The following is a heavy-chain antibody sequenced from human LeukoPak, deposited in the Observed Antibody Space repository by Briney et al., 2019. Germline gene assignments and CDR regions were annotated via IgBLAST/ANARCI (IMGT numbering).Heavy chain of an antibody. CDR2: IRQDESEI. D-gene: IGHD1-26*01. CDR3: ARDKIVGATNFDY. V-gene: IGHV3-7*01. CDR1: GFTFSTYW. J-gene: IGHJ4*02. Sequence: GGSLRLSCAASGFTFSTYWMSWVRQAPGKGLEWVANIRQDESEIYYVDSVKGRFTISRDNAKNSLYLQMNSLRAEDTAVYYCARDKIVGATNFDYSGQGTLVTVSS.